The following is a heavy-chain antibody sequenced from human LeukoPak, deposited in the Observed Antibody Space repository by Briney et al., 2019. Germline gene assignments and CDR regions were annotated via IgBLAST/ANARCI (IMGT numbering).Heavy chain of an antibody. CDR1: GGTFTSYA. V-gene: IGHV1-69*13. CDR2: IIPIFGTA. D-gene: IGHD6-13*01. J-gene: IGHJ4*02. Sequence: SSVKVSCKAPGGTFTSYAISWVRQAPGQGLEWMGGIIPIFGTANYAQKFQGRVTITADESTSTAYMKLSSLKSEDTAVYYCARESTEAATEDWGQGTLVTVSS. CDR3: ARESTEAATED.